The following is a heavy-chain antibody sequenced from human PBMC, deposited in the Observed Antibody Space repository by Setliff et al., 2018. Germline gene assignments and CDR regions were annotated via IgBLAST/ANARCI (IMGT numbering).Heavy chain of an antibody. CDR2: ISGNGITI. V-gene: IGHV3-48*04. Sequence: GGSLRLSCAASGFSFSSYWMSWVRQAPGKGLEWLSKISGNGITIYYADSVRGRFTISRDNAKNSLYLQMNSLRAEDTALYYCARDGVFYAMDVWGHGTTVTVSS. D-gene: IGHD3-10*01. CDR1: GFSFSSYW. CDR3: ARDGVFYAMDV. J-gene: IGHJ6*02.